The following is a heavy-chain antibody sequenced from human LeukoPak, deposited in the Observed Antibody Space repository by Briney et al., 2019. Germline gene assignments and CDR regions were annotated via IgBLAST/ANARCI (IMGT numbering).Heavy chain of an antibody. CDR2: IRYDGSNK. Sequence: PGGSLRLSCAASGFTFSSYGMHWVRQAPGKGLEWVAFIRYDGSNKYYADSVKGRFTISRDNSKNTLYLQMNGLRAEDTAVYYCAKDLRAYYYDSSGYYPSSPLDYWGQGTLVTVSS. CDR3: AKDLRAYYYDSSGYYPSSPLDY. CDR1: GFTFSSYG. J-gene: IGHJ4*02. V-gene: IGHV3-30*02. D-gene: IGHD3-22*01.